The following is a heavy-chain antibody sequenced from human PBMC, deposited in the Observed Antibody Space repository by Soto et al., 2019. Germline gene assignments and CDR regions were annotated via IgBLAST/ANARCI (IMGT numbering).Heavy chain of an antibody. CDR2: IKLDASEK. J-gene: IGHJ4*02. CDR1: GFTFGYYC. V-gene: IGHV3-7*03. CDR3: ATAPRGFDY. Sequence: GCPLRLSCAASGFTFGYYCMSWVRQAPGKGLEWLATIKLDASEKKYVDSVKGRFTLSRDNAKNSLYLQMDSLRVEDTAVYYCATAPRGFDYWGQGTLVTVSS. D-gene: IGHD3-10*01.